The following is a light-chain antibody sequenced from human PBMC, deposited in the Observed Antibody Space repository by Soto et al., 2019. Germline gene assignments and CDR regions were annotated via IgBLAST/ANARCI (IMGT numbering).Light chain of an antibody. Sequence: IVMTQSPATLSMSPGERATLSCRASQAISSNLAWYQQKPGQAPRLLIYGASTRATGIPARFSGSGSGTEFTLTISSLFSEDFAVYYCQQYNSWPTFGQGTKVELK. J-gene: IGKJ1*01. CDR1: QAISSN. CDR3: QQYNSWPT. CDR2: GAS. V-gene: IGKV3-15*01.